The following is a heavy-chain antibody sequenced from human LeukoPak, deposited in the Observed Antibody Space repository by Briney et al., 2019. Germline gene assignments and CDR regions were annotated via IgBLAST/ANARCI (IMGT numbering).Heavy chain of an antibody. J-gene: IGHJ4*02. Sequence: SETLSLTCAASGGSITTTDFDWAWIRQPPGQGFEWIATISSSGKAYYYPSLMSRVTISVDTSKNQFSLDVTSVTAADTGLFYCARFKGGTGFDYWGRGILVIVS. CDR2: ISSSGKA. CDR1: GGSITTTDFD. D-gene: IGHD1-26*01. CDR3: ARFKGGTGFDY. V-gene: IGHV4-39*01.